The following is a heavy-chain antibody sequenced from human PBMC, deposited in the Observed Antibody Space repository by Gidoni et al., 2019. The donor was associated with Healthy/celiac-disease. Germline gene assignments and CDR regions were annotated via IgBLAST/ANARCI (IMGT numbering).Heavy chain of an antibody. J-gene: IGHJ4*02. CDR3: ARLWIQPPKSFDY. CDR1: GGSISSSSYY. V-gene: IGHV4-39*01. CDR2: IYYSGST. D-gene: IGHD5-18*01. Sequence: QLQLQESGPGLVKPSETLSLTCTVSGGSISSSSYYWGWIRQPPGKGLEWIGSIYYSGSTYYNPSLKSRVTISVDTSKNQFSLKLSSVTAADTAVYYCARLWIQPPKSFDYWGQGTLVTVSS.